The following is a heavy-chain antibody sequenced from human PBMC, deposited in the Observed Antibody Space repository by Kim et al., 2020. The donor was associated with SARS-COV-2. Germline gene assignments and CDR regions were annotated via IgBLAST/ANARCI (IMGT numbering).Heavy chain of an antibody. CDR2: DGDNT. J-gene: IGHJ3*01. D-gene: IGHD3-10*01. CDR3: ARGDYSPL. Sequence: DGDNTNSVDSGKGRFTISRDNAKNPLDLQMTSLKAEDTAVYYCARGDYSPLWGQGTMVTVSS. V-gene: IGHV3-74*01.